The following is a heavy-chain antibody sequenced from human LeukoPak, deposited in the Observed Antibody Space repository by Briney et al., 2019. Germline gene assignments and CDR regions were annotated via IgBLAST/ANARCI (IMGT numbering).Heavy chain of an antibody. CDR2: ISGHNDNA. Sequence: ASVKVSCKASGYTFSTYGISWVRQALGQGLEWLGWISGHNDNANYVQEFQDRVTMTTDTSTTTAYMELRSLTSDDTAVYFCARYLGHSSGSKRGFDYWGQGTLVTVSS. CDR3: ARYLGHSSGSKRGFDY. CDR1: GYTFSTYG. J-gene: IGHJ4*02. D-gene: IGHD6-19*01. V-gene: IGHV1-18*01.